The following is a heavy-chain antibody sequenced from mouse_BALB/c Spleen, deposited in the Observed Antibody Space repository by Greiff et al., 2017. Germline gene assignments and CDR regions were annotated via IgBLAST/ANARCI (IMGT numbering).Heavy chain of an antibody. V-gene: IGHV1-4*01. CDR1: GYTFTSYT. J-gene: IGHJ4*01. CDR3: ARVFYDGYYDYAMDY. D-gene: IGHD2-3*01. CDR2: INPSSGYT. Sequence: VQLQQSGAELARPGASVKMSCKASGYTFTSYTMHWVKQRPGQGLEWIGYINPSSGYTNYNQKFKDKATLTADKSSSTAYMQLSSLTSEDSAVYYCARVFYDGYYDYAMDYWGQGTSVTVSS.